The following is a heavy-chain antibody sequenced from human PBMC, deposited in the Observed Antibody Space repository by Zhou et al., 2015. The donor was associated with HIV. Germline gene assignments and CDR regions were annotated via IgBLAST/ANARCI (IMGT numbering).Heavy chain of an antibody. Sequence: QVQLVQSGAEVKKPGSSVKVSCKASGGTFSSYTISWVRQAPGQGLEWMGRIIPILGIANYAQKFQGRVTITADKSTSTAYMELSSLRSEDTAVYYCARDRLSSSSSYGMDVWGQGTTVTVSS. CDR3: ARDRLSSSSSYGMDV. J-gene: IGHJ6*02. CDR2: IIPILGIA. D-gene: IGHD6-6*01. CDR1: GGTFSSYT. V-gene: IGHV1-69*08.